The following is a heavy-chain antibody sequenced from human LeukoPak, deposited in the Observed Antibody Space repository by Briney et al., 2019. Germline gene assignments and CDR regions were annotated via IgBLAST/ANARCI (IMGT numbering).Heavy chain of an antibody. CDR1: GGSISSGSYY. J-gene: IGHJ4*02. V-gene: IGHV4-61*01. CDR3: ARQVDYGSGSRFDC. D-gene: IGHD3-10*01. CDR2: IYYSGST. Sequence: KPSETLSLTCTVSGGSISSGSYYWSWIRQPPGKGLEWIGYIYYSGSTNYNPSLKSRVTISVDRSKNQFSLKLSSVTAADTAVYYCARQVDYGSGSRFDCWGQGTLVTVSS.